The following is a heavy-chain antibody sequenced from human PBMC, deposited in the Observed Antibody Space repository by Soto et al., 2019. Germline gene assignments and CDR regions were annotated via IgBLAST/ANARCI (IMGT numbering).Heavy chain of an antibody. D-gene: IGHD2-2*01. V-gene: IGHV3-53*02. CDR3: ERETYCSSTSCYYKVCAFDI. Sequence: EVQLVETGGGLIQPGGSLRLSCAASGFTVSSNYMSWVRQAPGKGLEWVSVIYSGGSTYYADSVKGRFTISRDNSKNTLNLQMNSLRAEDTAVYSCERETYCSSTSCYYKVCAFDIWGQGTMVTVSS. J-gene: IGHJ3*02. CDR1: GFTVSSNY. CDR2: IYSGGST.